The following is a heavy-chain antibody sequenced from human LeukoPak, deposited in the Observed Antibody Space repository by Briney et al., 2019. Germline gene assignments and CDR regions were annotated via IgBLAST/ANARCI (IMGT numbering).Heavy chain of an antibody. CDR2: ISWNSGSI. D-gene: IGHD6-13*01. V-gene: IGHV3-9*01. CDR1: GFTFDDYA. CDR3: AKDLRDDPYSSSWYGPDS. J-gene: IGHJ4*02. Sequence: GGSLRLSCAASGFTFDDYAMHWVRHAPGKGLEWVSGISWNSGSIGYADSVKGRFTISRDNSKNTLYLQMNSLRAEDTALYYCAKDLRDDPYSSSWYGPDSWGQGTLVTVSS.